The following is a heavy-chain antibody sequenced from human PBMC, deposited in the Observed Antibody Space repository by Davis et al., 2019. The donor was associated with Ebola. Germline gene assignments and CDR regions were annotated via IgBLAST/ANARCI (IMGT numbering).Heavy chain of an antibody. CDR2: TSHSGNI. CDR1: GDSTRSHY. Sequence: MPSETLSLTCTVSGDSTRSHYWSRIRKPPGPGLEWIGSTSHSGNIDSNPSLKSRLTISLDTSKNQFSLMLNSVTAADTATYYCARDAEYTSVFHRFFDVWGRGTLVTVSS. J-gene: IGHJ2*01. D-gene: IGHD5/OR15-5a*01. CDR3: ARDAEYTSVFHRFFDV. V-gene: IGHV4-59*11.